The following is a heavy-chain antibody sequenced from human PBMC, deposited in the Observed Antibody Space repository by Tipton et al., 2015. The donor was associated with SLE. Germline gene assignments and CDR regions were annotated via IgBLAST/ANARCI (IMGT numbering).Heavy chain of an antibody. D-gene: IGHD2-21*02. CDR1: GFTISNFW. V-gene: IGHV3-7*01. J-gene: IGHJ4*02. CDR2: IKEDGSQR. CDR3: AKDGKVTPWY. Sequence: SLRLSCVGSGFTISNFWMIWVRQAPGKGLEWVANIKEDGSQRYYVDSVKGRFTFSRDNAKNSLYLEMNSLRVEDTAVYYCAKDGKVTPWYWGQGTLVTVSS.